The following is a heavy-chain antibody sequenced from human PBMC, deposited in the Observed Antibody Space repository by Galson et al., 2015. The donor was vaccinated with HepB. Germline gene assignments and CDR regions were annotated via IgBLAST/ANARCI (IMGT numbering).Heavy chain of an antibody. CDR3: AKGRDYDFWSGFHPPLDY. CDR2: ISGSGDNT. V-gene: IGHV3-23*01. CDR1: GFTFNNYV. D-gene: IGHD3-3*01. Sequence: LRLSCAASGFTFNNYVISWVRQAPGKGLEWVSAISGSGDNTYYADSVKGRFTISRDNSENTLYLQMNSLRAEDTAVYYCAKGRDYDFWSGFHPPLDYWGQGTLVTVSS. J-gene: IGHJ4*02.